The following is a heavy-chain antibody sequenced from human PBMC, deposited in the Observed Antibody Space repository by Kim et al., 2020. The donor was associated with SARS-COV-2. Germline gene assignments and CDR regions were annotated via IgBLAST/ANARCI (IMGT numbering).Heavy chain of an antibody. CDR3: GRDLGGCVGEDS. CDR2: ISPDGKTI. V-gene: IGHV3-74*01. CDR1: GFTFTSFW. D-gene: IGHD2-21*01. Sequence: GGSLRLSCATSGFTFTSFWMNWVRQVPGKGLVWVSRISPDGKTINYAASVKGLFTISRDNEKNMLYLQRRSLSVEDTAVYYWGRDLGGCVGEDSWGRGT. J-gene: IGHJ4*02.